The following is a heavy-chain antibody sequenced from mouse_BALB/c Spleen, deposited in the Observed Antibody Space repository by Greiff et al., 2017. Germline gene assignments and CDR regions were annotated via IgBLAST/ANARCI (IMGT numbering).Heavy chain of an antibody. J-gene: IGHJ4*01. CDR1: GFNIKDTY. Sequence: VQLQQSGAELVKPGASVKLSCTASGFNIKDTYMHWVKQRPEQGLEWIGRIDPANGNTKYDPKFQGKATITADTSSNTAYLQLSSLTSEDTAVYYCARGILYYAMDYWGQGTSVTVSS. V-gene: IGHV14-3*02. CDR3: ARGILYYAMDY. CDR2: IDPANGNT.